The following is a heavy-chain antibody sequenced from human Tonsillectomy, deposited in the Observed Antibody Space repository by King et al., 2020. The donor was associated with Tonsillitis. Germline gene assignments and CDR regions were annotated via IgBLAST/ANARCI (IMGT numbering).Heavy chain of an antibody. Sequence: QLVQSGGGLMQPGGSLTLSCAASGFTVSNSYMSWVRQAPGKGLEWVSIIDSGGTTYYADSKKGRLTIARENSKNTVFLQMNSLMAEDTAVYFCARYYNSGIFDYWGQGTLVTVSS. CDR2: IDSGGTT. V-gene: IGHV3-53*01. CDR1: GFTVSNSY. D-gene: IGHD1-1*01. CDR3: ARYYNSGIFDY. J-gene: IGHJ4*02.